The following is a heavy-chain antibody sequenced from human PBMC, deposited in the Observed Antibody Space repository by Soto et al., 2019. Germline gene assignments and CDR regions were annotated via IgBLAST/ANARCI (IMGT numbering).Heavy chain of an antibody. J-gene: IGHJ5*02. CDR3: ARHGEQWLQRSWFDP. CDR2: IYPGDSNT. Sequence: EVQLVQSGAEVKKPGESLKISCKGSGYNFNTYWIAWVRQMPGKCLEWMGIIYPGDSNTRYSPSFQGRVTMSADKSISTGYLQWSSLKASDTAIYFCARHGEQWLQRSWFDPWGQGTLITVSS. D-gene: IGHD6-19*01. CDR1: GYNFNTYW. V-gene: IGHV5-51*01.